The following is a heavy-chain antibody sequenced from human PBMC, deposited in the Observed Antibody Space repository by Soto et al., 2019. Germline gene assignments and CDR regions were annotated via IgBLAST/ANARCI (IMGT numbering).Heavy chain of an antibody. CDR1: GFTFSSYA. CDR2: ISGSGRST. D-gene: IGHD6-13*01. CDR3: AKSHFPIAASRQPHFDH. Sequence: EVQLLESGGGLAQPGGSLRLSCAASGFTFSSYAMSWVRQAPGKGLEWVSVISGSGRSTYYADSVKGRFTISRDDSNNTLLLQMNTLRAEDTAVYYCAKSHFPIAASRQPHFDHWGQGTLVTVSS. J-gene: IGHJ4*02. V-gene: IGHV3-23*01.